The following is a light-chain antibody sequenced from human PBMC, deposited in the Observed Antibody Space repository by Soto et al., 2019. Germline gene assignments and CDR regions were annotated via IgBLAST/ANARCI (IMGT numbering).Light chain of an antibody. J-gene: IGLJ1*01. CDR1: SSDVGGYNY. V-gene: IGLV2-14*01. CDR3: SSYTIISTYV. Sequence: QSALTQPPSVSASPGQSMTISCTGTSSDVGGYNYVSWYQQHPGEAPKLMIYDVNDRPSGVSNRFTGSKSGNTPSLTISGLQAEDEADYYCSSYTIISTYVFGTGTKVTVL. CDR2: DVN.